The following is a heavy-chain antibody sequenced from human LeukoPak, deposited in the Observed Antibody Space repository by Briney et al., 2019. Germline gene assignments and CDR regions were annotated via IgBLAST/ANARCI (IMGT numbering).Heavy chain of an antibody. D-gene: IGHD1-26*01. J-gene: IGHJ4*02. CDR2: INHSGST. V-gene: IGHV4-34*01. Sequence: SETLSLTCAVYGGSFSGYYWSWIRQPPGKGLEWIGEINHSGSTNYNPSLKSRVTISVDTSKNQFSLKLSSVTAADTAVYYCARQGGRGSFGRWGQGTLVTVSS. CDR3: ARQGGRGSFGR. CDR1: GGSFSGYY.